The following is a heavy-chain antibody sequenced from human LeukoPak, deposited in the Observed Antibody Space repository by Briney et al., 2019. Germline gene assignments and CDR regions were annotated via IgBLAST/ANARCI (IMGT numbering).Heavy chain of an antibody. D-gene: IGHD3-10*01. CDR3: ARKPIFYDSGRHWYYFDY. CDR1: GGSISNSSYY. J-gene: IGHJ4*02. CDR2: IYYSGST. V-gene: IGHV4-39*01. Sequence: SEALSLTCTVSGGSISNSSYYWGWIRQPPGKGLEWIGSIYYSGSTYYNPSLKSRVTISVDTSKNQFSLKLSSVTAADTAVYYCARKPIFYDSGRHWYYFDYWGQGTLVTVPS.